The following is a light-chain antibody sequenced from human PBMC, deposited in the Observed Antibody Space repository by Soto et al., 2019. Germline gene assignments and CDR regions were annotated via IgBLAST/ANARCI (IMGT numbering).Light chain of an antibody. Sequence: TQAGGSLIKNPGERATLSRRATPTVSSTYLAWYQHRHGQAPTLLIYATSNRATGIPARFSGSGSGTDFTLSISSLEPEDFTLYYSPQRTILPIPFAHRTKLDI. CDR3: PQRTILPIP. J-gene: IGKJ2*01. V-gene: IGKV3-11*01. CDR1: PTVSSTY. CDR2: ATS.